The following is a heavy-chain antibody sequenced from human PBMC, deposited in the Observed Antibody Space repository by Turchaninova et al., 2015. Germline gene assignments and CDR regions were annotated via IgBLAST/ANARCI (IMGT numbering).Heavy chain of an antibody. CDR2: IKKDGSRK. CDR1: GFTFRSYW. J-gene: IGHJ6*02. V-gene: IGHV3-7*03. CDR3: ATSDVMDV. Sequence: EVQLVESGGGLVQPGGSLRLTCIASGFTFRSYWMLWVRQAPGEGLEGVANIKKDGSRKKYLDAVKGRFTSSRDNAKNSLYLQMNSLRVEDTAVFYCATSDVMDVWGQGTKVTVSS.